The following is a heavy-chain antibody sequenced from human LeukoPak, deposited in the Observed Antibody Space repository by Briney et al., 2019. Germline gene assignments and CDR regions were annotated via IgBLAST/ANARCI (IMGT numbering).Heavy chain of an antibody. CDR2: ISDSSAM. J-gene: IGHJ4*02. CDR1: GFTFSTYS. D-gene: IGHD5-12*01. Sequence: GSLRLSCAASGFTFSTYSMKWVRQAPGKGLEWVSYISDSSAMYYADSVRGRFTISRENDKNSLFLQMNSLRAEDTAVYYCARDGGYSGYDADCWGQGTLVTVSS. CDR3: ARDGGYSGYDADC. V-gene: IGHV3-48*01.